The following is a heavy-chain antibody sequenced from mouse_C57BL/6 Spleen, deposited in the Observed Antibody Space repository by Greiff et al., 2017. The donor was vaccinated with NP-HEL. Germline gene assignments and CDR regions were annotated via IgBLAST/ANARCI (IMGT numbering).Heavy chain of an antibody. CDR1: GFTFSSYA. CDR3: TRDERYYYGSSYAMDY. CDR2: ISSGGDYI. J-gene: IGHJ4*01. D-gene: IGHD1-1*01. Sequence: DVHLVESGEGLVKPGGSLKLSCAASGFTFSSYAMSWVRQTPEKRLEWVAYISSGGDYIYYADTVKGRFTISRDNARNTLYLQMSSLKSEDTAMYYCTRDERYYYGSSYAMDYWGQGTSVTVSS. V-gene: IGHV5-9-1*02.